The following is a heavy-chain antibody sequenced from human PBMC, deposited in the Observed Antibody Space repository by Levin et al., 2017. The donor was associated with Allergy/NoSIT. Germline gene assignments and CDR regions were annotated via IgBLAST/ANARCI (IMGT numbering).Heavy chain of an antibody. D-gene: IGHD6-19*01. Sequence: LSLTCAASGFTFSSYGMHWVRQAPGKGLEWVAVISYDGSNKYYADSVKGRFTISRDNSKNTLYLQMNSLRAEDTAVYYCAKERVAAYYFDYWGQGTLVTVSS. J-gene: IGHJ4*02. V-gene: IGHV3-30*18. CDR3: AKERVAAYYFDY. CDR2: ISYDGSNK. CDR1: GFTFSSYG.